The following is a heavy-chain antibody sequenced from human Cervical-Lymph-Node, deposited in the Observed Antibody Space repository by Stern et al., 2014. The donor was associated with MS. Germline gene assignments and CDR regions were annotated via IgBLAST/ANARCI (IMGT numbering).Heavy chain of an antibody. J-gene: IGHJ3*02. D-gene: IGHD3-9*01. V-gene: IGHV4-61*02. CDR1: GGSISSGNYY. CDR2: IYSRGST. CDR3: ARGNYDVLTDNGGHGFDI. Sequence: VHLVESGPGLVKPSQTLSLTCTVSGGSISSGNYYWSWIRQPAGEGLEWIGRIYSRGSTQYNPPLKSRVTISADPPTNQFSLRLSSVTAADTAVYYCARGNYDVLTDNGGHGFDIWGQGTMVTVSS.